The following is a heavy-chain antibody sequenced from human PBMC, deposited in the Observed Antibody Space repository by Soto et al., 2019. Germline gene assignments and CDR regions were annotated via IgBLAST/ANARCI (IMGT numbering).Heavy chain of an antibody. Sequence: QLQLQESGPGLVKPSETLSITCTVSGGSISSSSYYWGWIRQPPGKGLEWIGSIYYSGSTYYNPSLKSRVTISVDTSKNQFSLKLSSVTAADTAVYYCARPGTRYYYYYYMDVWGKGTTVTVSS. CDR3: ARPGTRYYYYYYMDV. CDR1: GGSISSSSYY. D-gene: IGHD1-1*01. J-gene: IGHJ6*03. V-gene: IGHV4-39*01. CDR2: IYYSGST.